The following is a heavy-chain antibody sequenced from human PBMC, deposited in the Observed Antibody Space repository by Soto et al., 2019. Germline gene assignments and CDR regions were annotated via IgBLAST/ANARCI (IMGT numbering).Heavy chain of an antibody. CDR2: IYYTGRT. CDR1: GESISSSSYY. CDR3: ARQRTTVVTQAYFDH. J-gene: IGHJ4*02. V-gene: IGHV4-39*01. Sequence: SSETLSLTCIVSGESISSSSYYWGWIRQPPGKGLEWIGSIYYTGRTYYNPSFKSRVTISIDTSKNQFSLKLSSVTATGTAVYYCARQRTTVVTQAYFDHWGQGALVTVSS. D-gene: IGHD2-21*02.